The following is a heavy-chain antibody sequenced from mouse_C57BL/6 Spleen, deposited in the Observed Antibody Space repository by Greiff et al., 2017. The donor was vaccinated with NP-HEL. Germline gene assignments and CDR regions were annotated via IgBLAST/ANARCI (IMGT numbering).Heavy chain of an antibody. Sequence: QVQLQQPGAELVKPGASVKLSCKASGYTFTSYWMHWVKQRPGQGLEWIGMIHPNSGSTNYNEKFKSKATLTVDKSSSTAYMQLSSLTSEDSAVYYCARGGGSPAWFAYWGQGTLVTVSA. D-gene: IGHD1-1*01. CDR3: ARGGGSPAWFAY. CDR1: GYTFTSYW. V-gene: IGHV1-64*01. J-gene: IGHJ3*01. CDR2: IHPNSGST.